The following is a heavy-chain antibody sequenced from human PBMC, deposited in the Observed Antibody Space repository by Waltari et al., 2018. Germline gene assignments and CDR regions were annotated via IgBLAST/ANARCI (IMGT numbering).Heavy chain of an antibody. J-gene: IGHJ5*02. CDR1: GYTFTSYD. V-gene: IGHV1-8*03. CDR3: ARGVAAAGLGWFDP. Sequence: QVQLVQSGAEVKKPGASVKVSCKASGYTFTSYDINWVRPATGQGLEWKGWKNPNSVNTRYAQQLQCRLTITRKTSRSTAYMELSSLRSEDTAVYYCARGVAAAGLGWFDPWGQGTLVTVSS. D-gene: IGHD6-13*01. CDR2: KNPNSVNT.